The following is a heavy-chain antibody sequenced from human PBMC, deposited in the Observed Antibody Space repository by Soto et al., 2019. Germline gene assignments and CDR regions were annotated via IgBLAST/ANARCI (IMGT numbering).Heavy chain of an antibody. V-gene: IGHV3-30*18. J-gene: IGHJ4*02. D-gene: IGHD5-18*01. CDR3: AKDRIGYSYGSRFDY. CDR1: GFTFSSYG. CDR2: ISYDGSNK. Sequence: GGSLRLSCAASGFTFSSYGMHWVRQAPGKGLEWVAVISYDGSNKYYADSVKGRFTISRDNSKNTLYLQMNSLRAEDTAVYYCAKDRIGYSYGSRFDYWGQGTLVTVSS.